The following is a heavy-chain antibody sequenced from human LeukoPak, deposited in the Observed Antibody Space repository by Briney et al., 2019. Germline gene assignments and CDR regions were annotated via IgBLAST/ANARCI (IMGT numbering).Heavy chain of an antibody. V-gene: IGHV3-23*03. J-gene: IGHJ4*02. D-gene: IGHD6-6*01. Sequence: PGGSLRLSCAASGFTFSSYAMSWVRQAPGKGLEWVSVIYYGSTGTHYADSVKGRFTISRDDSKNTLYLQMSTLRAEDTGVYYCASLRSSSPVQVYWGQGTLVTVSS. CDR3: ASLRSSSPVQVY. CDR2: IYYGSTGT. CDR1: GFTFSSYA.